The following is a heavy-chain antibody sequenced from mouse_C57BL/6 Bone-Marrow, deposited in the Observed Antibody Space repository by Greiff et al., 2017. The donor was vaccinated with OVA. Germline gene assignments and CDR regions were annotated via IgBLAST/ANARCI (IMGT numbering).Heavy chain of an antibody. D-gene: IGHD1-1*01. CDR3: AIARIYYYGSISNCDY. CDR1: GYSFTDYN. CDR2: INPNNGTT. J-gene: IGHJ2*01. V-gene: IGHV1-39*01. Sequence: EVQLQQSGPELVKPGASVKISCKASGYSFTDYNMNWVKQSHGKSLEWIGVINPNNGTTSYNQKFKGKATLTVDQSSSTAYMQLNSLTSEDSAVYYYAIARIYYYGSISNCDYWGQGTTLTVSS.